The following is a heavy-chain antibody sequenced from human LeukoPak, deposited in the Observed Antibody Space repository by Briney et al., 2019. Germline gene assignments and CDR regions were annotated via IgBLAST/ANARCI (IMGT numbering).Heavy chain of an antibody. Sequence: GRSLRLSCAASGFTFDDYAMHWVRQAPGKGLEWVSGISWNSGSIGYADSVKGRFTISRDNAKNSLYLQMNSLRAEDTALYCCALIAGDSSDPIDYWGQGTLVTVSS. CDR1: GFTFDDYA. CDR3: ALIAGDSSDPIDY. D-gene: IGHD3-22*01. J-gene: IGHJ4*02. V-gene: IGHV3-9*01. CDR2: ISWNSGSI.